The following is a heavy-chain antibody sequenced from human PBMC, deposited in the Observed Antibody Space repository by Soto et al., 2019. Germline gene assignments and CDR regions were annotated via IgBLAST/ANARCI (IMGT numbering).Heavy chain of an antibody. CDR2: MKIEGSEK. CDR1: GFTFSGYV. CDR3: ARVGYSYGYGWYFDL. V-gene: IGHV3-7*03. D-gene: IGHD5-18*01. J-gene: IGHJ2*01. Sequence: PGGSLRLSCAASGFTFSGYVMSWVRQAPGKGLEWVATMKIEGSEKDYVDSVKGRFTTSRDNAKNSLYLQMNRMRAGDTAVYYCARVGYSYGYGWYFDLWGRGTLVTVSS.